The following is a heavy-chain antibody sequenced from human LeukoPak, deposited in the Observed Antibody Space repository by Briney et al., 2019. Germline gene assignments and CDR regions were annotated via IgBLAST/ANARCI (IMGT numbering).Heavy chain of an antibody. Sequence: VASVKVSCKASGGTFSSYAISWVRQAPGQGLEWMGGIIPIFGTANYAQKFQGRVTITTDESTSTAYMELSSLRSEDTAVYYCARESDGCNRGGDFDYWGQGTLVTVSS. J-gene: IGHJ4*02. D-gene: IGHD5-24*01. CDR2: IIPIFGTA. CDR1: GGTFSSYA. CDR3: ARESDGCNRGGDFDY. V-gene: IGHV1-69*05.